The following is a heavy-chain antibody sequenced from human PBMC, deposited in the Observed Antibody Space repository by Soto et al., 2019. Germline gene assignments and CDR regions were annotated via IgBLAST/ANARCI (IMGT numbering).Heavy chain of an antibody. J-gene: IGHJ6*02. Sequence: SETLSLTCTVSGGSISSGDYYWSWIRQPPGKGLEWIGYIYYSGSTYYNPSLKSRVTISVDTSKNQFSLKLSSVTAADTAVYYCARDRGNWNYWVLTDYYYYGMDVWGQGTKVTVSS. CDR1: GGSISSGDYY. V-gene: IGHV4-30-4*01. CDR2: IYYSGST. CDR3: ARDRGNWNYWVLTDYYYYGMDV. D-gene: IGHD1-7*01.